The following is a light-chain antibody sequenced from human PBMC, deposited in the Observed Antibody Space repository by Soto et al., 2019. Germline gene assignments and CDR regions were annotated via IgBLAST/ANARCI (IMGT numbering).Light chain of an antibody. Sequence: ESMLTQSPATLSLSPGERATLSCRASQSVRSKYLTWYQQKPGQAPRLLIYGASLRATGVPDRFSGSGSGTDFTLTISRLEDEDVAVYYCQQFGDSPPAFTFGQGTKLEI. CDR3: QQFGDSPPAFT. CDR2: GAS. CDR1: QSVRSKY. J-gene: IGKJ2*01. V-gene: IGKV3-20*01.